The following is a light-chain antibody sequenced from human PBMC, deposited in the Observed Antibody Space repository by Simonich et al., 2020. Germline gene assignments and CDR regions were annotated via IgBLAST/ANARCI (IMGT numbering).Light chain of an antibody. CDR1: QSISSY. V-gene: IGKV1-39*01. Sequence: DIQMTQSPSSLSDSVGDRVTITCRASQSISSYLNWYQQKPGKAPKLLIYAASSLQSGFPSRFSGSGSGTDFTLTISSLQPEDFATYYCQQFNSYRITFGQGTRLEIK. J-gene: IGKJ5*01. CDR2: AAS. CDR3: QQFNSYRIT.